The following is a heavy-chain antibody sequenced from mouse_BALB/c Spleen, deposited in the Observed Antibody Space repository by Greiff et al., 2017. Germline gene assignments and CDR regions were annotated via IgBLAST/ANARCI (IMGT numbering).Heavy chain of an antibody. J-gene: IGHJ3*01. CDR1: GFTFSDYY. D-gene: IGHD2-12*01. CDR3: ARDRDDEGSAWFAY. V-gene: IGHV5-4*02. CDR2: ISDGGSYT. Sequence: EVKLMESGGGLVKPGGSLKLSCAASGFTFSDYYMYWVRQTPEKRLEWVATISDGGSYTYYPDSVKGRFTISRDNAKNNLYLQMSSLKSEDTAMYYCARDRDDEGSAWFAYWGQGTLVTVSA.